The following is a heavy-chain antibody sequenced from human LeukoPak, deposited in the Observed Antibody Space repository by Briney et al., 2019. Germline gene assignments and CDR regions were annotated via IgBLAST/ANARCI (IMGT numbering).Heavy chain of an antibody. CDR3: AREETIYDILTGYLNWFDP. CDR2: IYTSGST. CDR1: GGSISSYY. J-gene: IGHJ5*02. V-gene: IGHV4-4*07. Sequence: PSETLSLTCTVSGGSISSYYWSWIRQPAGKGLEWIGRIYTSGSTNYNPSLKSRVTMSVDTSKNQFSLKLSSVTAADTAVYYCAREETIYDILTGYLNWFDPWGQGTLVTVSS. D-gene: IGHD3-9*01.